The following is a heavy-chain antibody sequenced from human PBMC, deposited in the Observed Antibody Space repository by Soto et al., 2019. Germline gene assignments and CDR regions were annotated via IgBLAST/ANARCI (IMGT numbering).Heavy chain of an antibody. V-gene: IGHV3-73*02. Sequence: VQLVESGGALVQPGGSLKLSCAASGFTFSGSAIHWVRQASGKGLEWVGRIKNKPHSYATAYAAPVKGRFTISRDDSKNTAYLQMNSLKTEDTAVYYCTGHDVDVVTTIHWGQGTLVTVSS. CDR1: GFTFSGSA. J-gene: IGHJ4*02. CDR3: TGHDVDVVTTIH. D-gene: IGHD5-12*01. CDR2: IKNKPHSYAT.